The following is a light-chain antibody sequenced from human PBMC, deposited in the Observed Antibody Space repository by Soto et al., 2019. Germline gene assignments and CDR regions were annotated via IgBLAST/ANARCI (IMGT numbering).Light chain of an antibody. CDR3: SSYTSSSSPHVV. V-gene: IGLV2-14*01. J-gene: IGLJ2*01. CDR1: SSDVGGYNY. Sequence: QSVLTQPASVSGSPGQSITISCTGTSSDVGGYNYVSWYQQHPGKAPKLMIYDVSNRPSGVSNRFSGSKSGNTASLTISGLQAEDEADYYCSSYTSSSSPHVVFGGGTKVTLL. CDR2: DVS.